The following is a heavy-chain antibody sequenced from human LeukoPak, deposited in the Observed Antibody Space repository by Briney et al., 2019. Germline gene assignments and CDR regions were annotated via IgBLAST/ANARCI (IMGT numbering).Heavy chain of an antibody. CDR1: GYTFTGYY. D-gene: IGHD3-22*01. V-gene: IGHV1-2*02. CDR2: INPNSGGT. J-gene: IGHJ3*02. Sequence: GASVKVSCKASGYTFTGYYMHWVRQAPGQGLEWMGWINPNSGGTNYAQKFQGRVTMTRDTSISTAYMELSRLRSDDTAVCYCARVIMYYYDSSGYTDAFDIWGQGTMVTVSS. CDR3: ARVIMYYYDSSGYTDAFDI.